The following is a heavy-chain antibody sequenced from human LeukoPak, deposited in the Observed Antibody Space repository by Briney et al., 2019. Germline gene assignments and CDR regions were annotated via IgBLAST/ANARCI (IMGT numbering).Heavy chain of an antibody. CDR1: GFTFSSYG. CDR2: ISGSGNRT. D-gene: IGHD3-22*01. Sequence: PGGSLRLSCAASGFTFSSYGMSWVRQAPGKGLEWVSAISGSGNRTYHADSVMGRFTISRDNSKNMLYLQMNSLRAEDTALYYCAKDADISMELVVITSFDSWGQGTLVTVSS. V-gene: IGHV3-23*01. J-gene: IGHJ4*02. CDR3: AKDADISMELVVITSFDS.